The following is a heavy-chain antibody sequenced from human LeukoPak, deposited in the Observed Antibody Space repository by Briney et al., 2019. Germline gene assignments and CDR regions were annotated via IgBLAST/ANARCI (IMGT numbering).Heavy chain of an antibody. CDR3: ARAGDIVVVPAAILVPGYYYYGMDV. Sequence: EASVKVSCKASGYTFTSYGISWVRQAPGQGLEWMGWISAYNGNTNYAQKLQGRVTMTTDTSTSTAYMELRSLRSDDTAVYYCARAGDIVVVPAAILVPGYYYYGMDVWGQGTTVTVSS. CDR1: GYTFTSYG. CDR2: ISAYNGNT. D-gene: IGHD2-2*01. J-gene: IGHJ6*02. V-gene: IGHV1-18*01.